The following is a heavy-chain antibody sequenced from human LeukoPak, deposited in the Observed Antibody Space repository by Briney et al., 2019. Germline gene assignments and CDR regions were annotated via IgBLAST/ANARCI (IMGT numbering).Heavy chain of an antibody. J-gene: IGHJ4*02. CDR3: AKDSYDSSGYYYYYFAY. CDR1: GFTFSSSG. Sequence: PGGSLRLSCAASGFTFSSSGMHWVRQAPGKGLEWVAGISYDGSNKYYADSVKGRFTISRDNSKNTLYLQMNSLRAGDTAVYYCAKDSYDSSGYYYYYFAYWGQGTQVTVSS. V-gene: IGHV3-30*18. D-gene: IGHD3-22*01. CDR2: ISYDGSNK.